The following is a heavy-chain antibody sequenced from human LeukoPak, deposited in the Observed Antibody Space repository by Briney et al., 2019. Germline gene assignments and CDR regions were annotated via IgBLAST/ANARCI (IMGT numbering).Heavy chain of an antibody. J-gene: IGHJ4*02. CDR1: GFTFSSYG. D-gene: IGHD3-10*01. CDR3: AKDGDYYGSGTSQIDY. V-gene: IGHV3-30*18. Sequence: GGSLRLSCAASGFTFSSYGLHWVRQSPGKGLEWVTVISYDGSNKYYADPVKGRFTISRDNSKNTLYLQMNSLRTEDTAVYYCAKDGDYYGSGTSQIDYWGQGTLVTVSS. CDR2: ISYDGSNK.